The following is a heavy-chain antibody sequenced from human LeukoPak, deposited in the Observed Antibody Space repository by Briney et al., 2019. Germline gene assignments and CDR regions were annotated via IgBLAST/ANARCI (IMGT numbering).Heavy chain of an antibody. D-gene: IGHD6-13*01. J-gene: IGHJ6*03. CDR1: GGSISSGSYY. Sequence: SQTLSLTCTVSGGSISSGSYYWSWIRQPAGKGLEWIGCIYTSGSTNYNPSLKSRVTISVDTSKNQFSLKLSSVTAADTAVYYCAREPHISSWYNDYYYYYMDVWGKGTTVTVSS. CDR2: IYTSGST. CDR3: AREPHISSWYNDYYYYYMDV. V-gene: IGHV4-61*02.